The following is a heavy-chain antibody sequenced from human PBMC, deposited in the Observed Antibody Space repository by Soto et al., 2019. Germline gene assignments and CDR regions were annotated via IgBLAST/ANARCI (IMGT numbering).Heavy chain of an antibody. J-gene: IGHJ6*02. CDR3: ARLGATNDYYYYGMDV. Sequence: SVKVSCKASGGTFSRYAISWVRQAPGQGLEWMGGIIPIFGTANYAQKFQGRVTITADESTSTAYMELSSLRSEDTAVYYCARLGATNDYYYYGMDVWGQGTTVTVSS. CDR2: IIPIFGTA. CDR1: GGTFSRYA. D-gene: IGHD1-26*01. V-gene: IGHV1-69*13.